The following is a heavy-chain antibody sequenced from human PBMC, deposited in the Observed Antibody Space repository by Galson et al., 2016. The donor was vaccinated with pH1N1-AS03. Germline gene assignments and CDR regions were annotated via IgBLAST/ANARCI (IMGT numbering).Heavy chain of an antibody. CDR2: IYWNDDE. D-gene: IGHD3-3*01. CDR1: GFSPRTSGMG. Sequence: PALVKPTQSLTLTCTFSGFSPRTSGMGVGWIRQSPGEALEWLALIYWNDDERYNPSLKNRLTIAKDASKNQVVLTMTNMDPVDTATYYFAHGILANYDFWSGPFNWFDPWGQGILVTVS. V-gene: IGHV2-5*01. CDR3: AHGILANYDFWSGPFNWFDP. J-gene: IGHJ5*02.